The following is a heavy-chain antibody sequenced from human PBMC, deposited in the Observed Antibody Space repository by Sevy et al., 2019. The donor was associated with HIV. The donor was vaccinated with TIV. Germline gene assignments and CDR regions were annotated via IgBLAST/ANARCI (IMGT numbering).Heavy chain of an antibody. Sequence: GGSLRLSCAASGFTFNNYGMHWVRQAPGKGLEWVAVISYDENNKYYTDSVQGRFTISRDNSKNTLYLQMNSLRAEDSAVYYCAKDHGGYVHGIFDPWGQGALVTVSS. CDR2: ISYDENNK. CDR1: GFTFNNYG. CDR3: AKDHGGYVHGIFDP. D-gene: IGHD5-18*01. V-gene: IGHV3-30*18. J-gene: IGHJ5*02.